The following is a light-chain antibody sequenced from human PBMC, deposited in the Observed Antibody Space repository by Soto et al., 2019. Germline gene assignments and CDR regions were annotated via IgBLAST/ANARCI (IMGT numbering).Light chain of an antibody. V-gene: IGLV1-40*01. CDR1: SSNIGAGYD. Sequence: QSVLTQPPSVSGAPGQSVTISCTGSSSNIGAGYDVHWYQQLPGTAPKLLIYGNSNRPSGVPDRFSGSKSGTSASLAITGFLVEFEAYYYCQSYDSSLSGSYVFGTGTKVTVL. CDR2: GNS. CDR3: QSYDSSLSGSYV. J-gene: IGLJ1*01.